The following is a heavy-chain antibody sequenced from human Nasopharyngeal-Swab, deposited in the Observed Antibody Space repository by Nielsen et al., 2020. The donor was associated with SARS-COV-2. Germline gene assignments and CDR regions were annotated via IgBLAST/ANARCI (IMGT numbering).Heavy chain of an antibody. CDR1: GFTFSSYS. V-gene: IGHV3-48*01. D-gene: IGHD2-8*01. J-gene: IGHJ6*03. CDR2: ISSSSSTI. Sequence: GGSLRLSCAASGFTFSSYSMNWVRQAPGKGLEWVLYISSSSSTIYYADSVKGRFTISRDNAKNSLYLQMNSLRAEDTALYYCAREGYCTNGVCGRYMDVWGKGTTVTVSS. CDR3: AREGYCTNGVCGRYMDV.